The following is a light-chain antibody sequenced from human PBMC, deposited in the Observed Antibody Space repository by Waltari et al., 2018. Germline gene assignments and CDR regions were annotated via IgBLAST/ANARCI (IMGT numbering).Light chain of an antibody. CDR2: WVF. J-gene: IGLJ2*01. V-gene: IGLV2-14*01. CDR1: SSDVGDYNF. Sequence: QSTLSQPASVSGSPGQSITISCTGISSDVGDYNFASWYHQHPGKAPKLLIYWVFSRPSGFSHRFSGSKSGNTASLAISGLQAEDEADYYCSSYTSSSPHVVFGGGTKLTVL. CDR3: SSYTSSSPHVV.